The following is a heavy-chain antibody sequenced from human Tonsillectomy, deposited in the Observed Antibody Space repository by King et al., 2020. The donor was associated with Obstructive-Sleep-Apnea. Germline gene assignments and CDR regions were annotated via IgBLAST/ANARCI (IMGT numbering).Heavy chain of an antibody. Sequence: VQLVESGGGVVQPGRSLRLSCAASGFTFSNYAIHWVRQAPGKGLERVAVISYDGSNKYYADSVKGRFTISRDNSKNTLYLQMNSLRAEDTAVYYCARPIAVTGTAIDYWGQGTLVTVSS. CDR2: ISYDGSNK. CDR1: GFTFSNYA. CDR3: ARPIAVTGTAIDY. J-gene: IGHJ4*02. D-gene: IGHD6-19*01. V-gene: IGHV3-30-3*01.